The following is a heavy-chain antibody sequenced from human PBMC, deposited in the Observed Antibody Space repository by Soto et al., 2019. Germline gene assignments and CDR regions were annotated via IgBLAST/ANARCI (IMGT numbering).Heavy chain of an antibody. CDR2: IWYDGSNK. V-gene: IGHV3-33*01. Sequence: GGSLRLSCAASGFTFSSYGMHWVRQAPGKGLEWVAVIWYDGSNKYYADSVKGRFTISRDNSKNTLYLQMNSLRAEDTAVYYCARESTKQLRLSYYYYYGMDVWGQGTTVTVSS. CDR1: GFTFSSYG. CDR3: ARESTKQLRLSYYYYYGMDV. D-gene: IGHD2-2*01. J-gene: IGHJ6*02.